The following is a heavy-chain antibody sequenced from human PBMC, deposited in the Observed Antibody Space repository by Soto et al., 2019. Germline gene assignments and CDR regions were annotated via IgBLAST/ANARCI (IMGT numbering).Heavy chain of an antibody. CDR2: IIPIFGTA. J-gene: IGHJ6*02. V-gene: IGHV1-69*01. D-gene: IGHD4-17*01. CDR1: GGTFSSYA. Sequence: QVQLVQSGAEVKKPGSSVKVSCKASGGTFSSYANSWVRQAPGQGLEWMGGIIPIFGTANYAQKFQGRVTITADESTSTAYMELSSLRSEDTAVYYCARDNPYGDYGGGYYGMDVWGQGTTVTVSS. CDR3: ARDNPYGDYGGGYYGMDV.